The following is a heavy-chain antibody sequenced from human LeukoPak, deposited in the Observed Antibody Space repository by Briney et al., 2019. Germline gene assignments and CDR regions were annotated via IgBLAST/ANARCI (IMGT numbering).Heavy chain of an antibody. CDR3: ARGSRIAVAVDAFDI. CDR1: GYTFTGYY. D-gene: IGHD6-19*01. Sequence: GASVKVSCKASGYTFTGYYMHWVRQAPGQGLEWMGWINPNSGGTNYAQKFQGRVTMTRDTSISTAYMELSRLRSDDTAVYYCARGSRIAVAVDAFDIWGQGTVVTVSS. CDR2: INPNSGGT. V-gene: IGHV1-2*02. J-gene: IGHJ3*02.